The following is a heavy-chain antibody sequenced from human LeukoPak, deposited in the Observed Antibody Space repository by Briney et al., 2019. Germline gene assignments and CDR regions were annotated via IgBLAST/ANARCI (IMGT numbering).Heavy chain of an antibody. CDR2: MNPNSGNT. V-gene: IGHV1-8*03. D-gene: IGHD3-10*01. Sequence: ASVKVSCKASGYTFTDYYMYWVRQAPGQGLEWMGWMNPNSGNTGYAQKFQGRVTTTRNTSISTAYMELSSLRSEDTAVYYCARGRHRFGDPDYWGQGTLVTVSS. CDR1: GYTFTDYY. CDR3: ARGRHRFGDPDY. J-gene: IGHJ4*02.